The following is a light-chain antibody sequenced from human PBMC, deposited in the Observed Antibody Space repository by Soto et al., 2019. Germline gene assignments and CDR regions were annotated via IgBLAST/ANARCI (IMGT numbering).Light chain of an antibody. V-gene: IGLV2-14*01. CDR3: SSYSRTSVYV. J-gene: IGLJ1*01. CDR2: EVS. Sequence: QSALTQPASGAGSPGQSITISCTGTSSDVGGYNYVSWYQRHPGKAPKLMIFEVSSRPSGVSNRFSGSKSGNTASLTISGLQAEDEADYFCSSYSRTSVYVFGRGTKVTVL. CDR1: SSDVGGYNY.